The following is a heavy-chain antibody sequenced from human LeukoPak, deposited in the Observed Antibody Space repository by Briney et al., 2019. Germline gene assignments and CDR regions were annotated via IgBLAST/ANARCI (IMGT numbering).Heavy chain of an antibody. CDR1: GFTFSSYS. Sequence: TGGSLRLSCAASGFTFSSYSMNWVRQAPGKGLEWVSYISSSSSTIYYADSVKGRFTIPRDNAKNSLCLQMNSLRAEDTAVYYCATLGNYDFLSANTWDFDYWGQGTLVTVSS. J-gene: IGHJ4*02. CDR3: ATLGNYDFLSANTWDFDY. CDR2: ISSSSSTI. D-gene: IGHD3-3*01. V-gene: IGHV3-48*01.